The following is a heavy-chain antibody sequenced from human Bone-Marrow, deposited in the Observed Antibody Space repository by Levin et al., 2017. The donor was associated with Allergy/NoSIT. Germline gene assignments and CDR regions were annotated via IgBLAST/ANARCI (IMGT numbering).Heavy chain of an antibody. D-gene: IGHD5-12*01. J-gene: IGHJ4*02. CDR3: TTLDIVATIFDY. CDR1: GFTFSNAW. V-gene: IGHV3-15*01. CDR2: IKSKTDGGTT. Sequence: GGSLRLSCAASGFTFSNAWMSWVRQAPGKGLEWVGRIKSKTDGGTTDYAAPVKGRFTISRDDSKNTLYLQMNSLKTEDTAVYYCTTLDIVATIFDYWGQGTLVTVSS.